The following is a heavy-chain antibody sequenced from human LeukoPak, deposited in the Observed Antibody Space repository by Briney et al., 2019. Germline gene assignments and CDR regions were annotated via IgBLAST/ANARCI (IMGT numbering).Heavy chain of an antibody. D-gene: IGHD5-24*01. J-gene: IGHJ4*02. CDR3: ARGLQLFNFDY. Sequence: SETLSLTCIVSDGSISSYYWSWIRQPPGKGLEWIGYFYYSGSTNYNPSLKSRVTISGDTSKNQLSLKLSSVTAADTAMYYCARGLQLFNFDYWGRGTLVTVSS. V-gene: IGHV4-59*01. CDR2: FYYSGST. CDR1: DGSISSYY.